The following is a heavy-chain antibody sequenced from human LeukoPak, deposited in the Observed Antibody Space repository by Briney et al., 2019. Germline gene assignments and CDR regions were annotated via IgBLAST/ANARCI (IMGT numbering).Heavy chain of an antibody. CDR1: GFTFSDYY. J-gene: IGHJ4*02. D-gene: IGHD6-19*01. V-gene: IGHV3-11*01. CDR2: IEYGESTT. CDR3: ARNSGWYGIS. Sequence: GGSLRLSCAASGFTFSDYYMSWIRQAPGKGLEWVSSIEYGESTTHYADSVRGRFTISRDNYKSTLYLQLTSLSDDDTAVYFCARNSGWYGISWGQGTLVIVSS.